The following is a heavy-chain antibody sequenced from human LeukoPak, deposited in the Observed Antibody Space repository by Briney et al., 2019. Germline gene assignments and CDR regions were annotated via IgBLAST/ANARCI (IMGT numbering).Heavy chain of an antibody. D-gene: IGHD6-25*01. CDR2: IYYSGST. CDR3: ARDSGRYGMDV. J-gene: IGHJ6*02. V-gene: IGHV4-59*01. CDR1: GGSISSYY. Sequence: SETLSLTCTVSGGSISSYYWSWIRQPPGKGLEWIGYIYYSGSTNYNPSLKSRVTISVDTSKNQFSLKLSSVTAADTAVYYCARDSGRYGMDVWGQGTLVTVSS.